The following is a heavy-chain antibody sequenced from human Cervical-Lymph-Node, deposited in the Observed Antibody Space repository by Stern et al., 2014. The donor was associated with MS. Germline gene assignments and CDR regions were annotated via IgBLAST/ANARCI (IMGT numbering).Heavy chain of an antibody. CDR2: VPYDGSDE. V-gene: IGHV3-30*04. CDR1: GFTFSYST. Sequence: QVQLVQSGGGVVQPGRSLRLSCAASGFTFSYSTMHWVRQAPGKGLEWVATVPYDGSDEYYPDSVKGRFTISRDNSKNTLYLQVNSLRAEDTGVYFCARDRTVTTYYYYYGMDVWGQGTTVTVSS. D-gene: IGHD4-11*01. CDR3: ARDRTVTTYYYYYGMDV. J-gene: IGHJ6*02.